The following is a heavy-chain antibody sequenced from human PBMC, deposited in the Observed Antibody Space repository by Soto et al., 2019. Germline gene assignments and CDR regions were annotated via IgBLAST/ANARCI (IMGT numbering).Heavy chain of an antibody. J-gene: IGHJ6*02. D-gene: IGHD6-19*01. Sequence: QVQLVQSGAEVKKPGASVKVSCRASGYTFTSYVISWVRQAPGQGLEWMGWISAYNGNTNFAQKRRGRVTMTTDTSTSIAYMELRSLRSDDTAVYYCARVVATVAGPYGMDVWGQGTTVTVSS. V-gene: IGHV1-18*01. CDR2: ISAYNGNT. CDR1: GYTFTSYV. CDR3: ARVVATVAGPYGMDV.